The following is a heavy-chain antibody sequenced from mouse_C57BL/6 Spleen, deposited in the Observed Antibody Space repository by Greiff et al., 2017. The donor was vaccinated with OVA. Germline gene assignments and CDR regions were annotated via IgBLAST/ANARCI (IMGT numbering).Heavy chain of an antibody. CDR3: ARGDSRFAY. V-gene: IGHV5-6*02. CDR2: ISSGGSYT. J-gene: IGHJ3*01. CDR1: GFTFSSYG. Sequence: DVMLVESGGDLVKPGGSLKLSCAASGFTFSSYGMSWVRQTPDKRLEWVATISSGGSYTYYPDSVKGRFTISRDNAKNTLYLQMSSLKSEDTAMYYCARGDSRFAYWGQGTLVTVSA.